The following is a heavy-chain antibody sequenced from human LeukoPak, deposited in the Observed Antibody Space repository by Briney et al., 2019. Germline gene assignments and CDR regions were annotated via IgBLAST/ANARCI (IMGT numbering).Heavy chain of an antibody. Sequence: ASVMVPSNASGYTFSGCYVYCVRQAPGQGLEWMGWINPKSGGTKYAQNLQGRVTVTRYTSISTAYMELTRLRSDDTAVYYYATHDGGDFFAFDNWGQGTLVTVSS. CDR3: ATHDGGDFFAFDN. D-gene: IGHD2-21*02. CDR1: GYTFSGCY. CDR2: INPKSGGT. V-gene: IGHV1-2*02. J-gene: IGHJ4*01.